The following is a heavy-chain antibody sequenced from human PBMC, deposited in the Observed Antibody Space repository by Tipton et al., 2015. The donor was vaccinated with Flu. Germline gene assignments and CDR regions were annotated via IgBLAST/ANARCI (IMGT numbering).Heavy chain of an antibody. V-gene: IGHV4-59*04. CDR2: IYYGGST. Sequence: TLSLTCSVSVGSINNYYWSWIRQPPGKGLEWIGTIYYGGSTYYNPSLKSRVTISVDTSKNQFSLKLSSVTAVDTAVYYCARHKVVFAITPGNWFDPWGQGTLVTVSS. CDR1: VGSINNYY. D-gene: IGHD2-21*01. CDR3: ARHKVVFAITPGNWFDP. J-gene: IGHJ5*02.